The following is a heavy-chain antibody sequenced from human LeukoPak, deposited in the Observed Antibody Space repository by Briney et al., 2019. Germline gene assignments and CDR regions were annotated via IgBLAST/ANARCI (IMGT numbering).Heavy chain of an antibody. CDR2: IKQDGSEN. CDR3: ARDGGSASQDY. J-gene: IGHJ4*02. Sequence: GGSLRLSCAASGFTFSSYYMSWVRQAPGKGLEWVANIKQDGSENYYVDSVKGRFTISRDNAKNSLYLQMNSRRAEDTAVYYCARDGGSASQDYSGQGTLVIASS. CDR1: GFTFSSYY. V-gene: IGHV3-7*01.